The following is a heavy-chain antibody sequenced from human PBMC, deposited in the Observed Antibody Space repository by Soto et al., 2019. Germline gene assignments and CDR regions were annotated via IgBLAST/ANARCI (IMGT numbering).Heavy chain of an antibody. Sequence: QVQLVESGGGMVQPGRSLRLSCAASGFTFSSYGMHWVRQAPGKGLEWVAVIWYDGSNKYYADSVKGRFTISRDNSKNTLYLQMNSLRAEDTAVYYCARDLVGAITGSYYYYYGMDVWGQGTTVTVSS. V-gene: IGHV3-33*01. CDR1: GFTFSSYG. D-gene: IGHD1-26*01. J-gene: IGHJ6*02. CDR2: IWYDGSNK. CDR3: ARDLVGAITGSYYYYYGMDV.